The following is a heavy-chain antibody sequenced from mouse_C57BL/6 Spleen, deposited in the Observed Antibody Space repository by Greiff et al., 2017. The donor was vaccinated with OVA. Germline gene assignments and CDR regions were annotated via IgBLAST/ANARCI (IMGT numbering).Heavy chain of an antibody. CDR2: IYPGDGDT. CDR3: ARWELGREDY. Sequence: VKLQESGPELVKPGASVKISCKASGYAFSSSWMNWVKQRPGKGLEWIGRIYPGDGDTNYNGKFKGKATLTADKSSSTAYMQLSSLTSEDSAVYFCARWELGREDYWGQGTTLTVSS. J-gene: IGHJ2*01. D-gene: IGHD4-1*01. V-gene: IGHV1-82*01. CDR1: GYAFSSSW.